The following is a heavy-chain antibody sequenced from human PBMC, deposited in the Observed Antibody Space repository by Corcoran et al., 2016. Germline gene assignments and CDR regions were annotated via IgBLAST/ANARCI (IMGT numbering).Heavy chain of an antibody. Sequence: QVQLVESGGGVVQPGRSLRLSCAASGFTSSSDGMHWVRQAPGKGLEWVAVIWYDGSNKYYADSGKGRFNISRDNSKNTLYLQMNSLSAEDTAVYCCAREGVYGFGEFWGQGTLVTVSS. CDR2: IWYDGSNK. J-gene: IGHJ4*02. V-gene: IGHV3-33*01. CDR1: GFTSSSDG. CDR3: AREGVYGFGEF. D-gene: IGHD3-10*01.